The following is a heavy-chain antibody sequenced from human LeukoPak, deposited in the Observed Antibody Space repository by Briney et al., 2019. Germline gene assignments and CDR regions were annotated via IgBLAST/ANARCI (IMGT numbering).Heavy chain of an antibody. V-gene: IGHV1-2*02. D-gene: IGHD1-1*01. Sequence: ASVKVSCKASGYSFSDFYLNWVRRAPGQGLEWMGWINPYSDALIYAEKFQDRVTMTWDTSTATAYMELTRLTSDDTAVYYCATATVTHTRDPWGQGSLVTVSS. CDR3: ATATVTHTRDP. CDR2: INPYSDAL. CDR1: GYSFSDFY. J-gene: IGHJ5*02.